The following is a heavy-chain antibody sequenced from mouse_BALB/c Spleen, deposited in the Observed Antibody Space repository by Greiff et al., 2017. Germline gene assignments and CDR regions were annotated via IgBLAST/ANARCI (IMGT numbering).Heavy chain of an antibody. CDR3: ARHLAGGYWYFDV. CDR1: GFTFSSYY. D-gene: IGHD6-1*01. J-gene: IGHJ1*01. V-gene: IGHV5-6-2*01. Sequence: EVKLVESGGGLVKLGGSLKLSCAASGFTFSSYYMSWVRQTPEKRLELVAAINSNGGSTYYPDTVKGRFTISRDNAKNTLYLQMSSLKSEDTALYYCARHLAGGYWYFDVWGAGTTVTVSS. CDR2: INSNGGST.